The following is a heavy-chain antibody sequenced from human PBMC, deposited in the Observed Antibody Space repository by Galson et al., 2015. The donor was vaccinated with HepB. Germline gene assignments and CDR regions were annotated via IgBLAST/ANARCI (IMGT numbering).Heavy chain of an antibody. D-gene: IGHD3-3*01. CDR1: GFTFSSYN. V-gene: IGHV3-48*01. CDR3: ARHSRATFGEPNWFDP. CDR2: ISATGTTI. Sequence: SLRLSCAASGFTFSSYNMNWVRQAPGTGLEWISYISATGTTIDYADSVKGRFTISRDNAKNSLYLQMSSLRAEDTAVYYCARHSRATFGEPNWFDPWGQGTLVIVSS. J-gene: IGHJ5*02.